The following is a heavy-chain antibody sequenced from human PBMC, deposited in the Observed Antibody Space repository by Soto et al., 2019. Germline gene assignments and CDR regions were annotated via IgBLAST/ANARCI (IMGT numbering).Heavy chain of an antibody. J-gene: IGHJ5*02. CDR3: ARITEWSIVVAGTGWFDP. CDR2: IYYSGST. CDR1: GGSISSSSYY. V-gene: IGHV4-39*01. Sequence: KQSQTLSLTCTVSGGSISSSSYYWGWIRQPPGKGLEWIGSIYYSGSTYYNPSLKSRVTISVDTSKNQFTLKLSSVTAADTAVYYCARITEWSIVVAGTGWFDPWGQGTLVTVSS. D-gene: IGHD6-19*01.